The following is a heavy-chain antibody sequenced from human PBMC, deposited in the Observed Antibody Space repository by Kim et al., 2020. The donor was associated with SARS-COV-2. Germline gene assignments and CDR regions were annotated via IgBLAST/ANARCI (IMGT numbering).Heavy chain of an antibody. CDR3: ARAGLGYCSGGSCYKLDY. V-gene: IGHV3-33*01. Sequence: GGSLRLSCAASGFTFSSYGMHWVRQAPGKGLEWVAVIWYDGSNKYYADSVKGRFTISRDNSKNTLYLQMNSLRAEDTAVYYCARAGLGYCSGGSCYKLDYWGPGTLVTVSS. CDR2: IWYDGSNK. D-gene: IGHD2-15*01. CDR1: GFTFSSYG. J-gene: IGHJ4*02.